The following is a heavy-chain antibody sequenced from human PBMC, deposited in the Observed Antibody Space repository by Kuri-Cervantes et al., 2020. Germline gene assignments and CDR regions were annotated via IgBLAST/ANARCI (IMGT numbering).Heavy chain of an antibody. CDR3: ARGLLVVYAIDH. J-gene: IGHJ4*02. CDR1: GFTFSSYG. CDR2: ISYDGNKK. V-gene: IGHV3-30*03. Sequence: GGSLRLSCAASGFTFSSYGMHWVRQAPGKGLEWVVVISYDGNKKYYADSVKGRFTISRDNSKNTLYLQMNSLRAEDTAVYYCARGLLVVYAIDHWGQGTLVTVSS. D-gene: IGHD2-8*02.